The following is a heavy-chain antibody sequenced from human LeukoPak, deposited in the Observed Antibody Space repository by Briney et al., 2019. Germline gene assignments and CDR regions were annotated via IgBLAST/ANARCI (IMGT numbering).Heavy chain of an antibody. J-gene: IGHJ6*03. CDR2: IRQDGSEK. CDR1: GFTFSSYW. Sequence: PGGSLRLSCAASGFTFSSYWMSWVRQAPGRGLEWVANIRQDGSEKYYVDSVKGRFTISRDNAKNSLYLQMNSLRAEDTAVYYCARAGVADNIYYYYMDVWGKGTTVTVSS. V-gene: IGHV3-7*01. CDR3: ARAGVADNIYYYYMDV. D-gene: IGHD2-15*01.